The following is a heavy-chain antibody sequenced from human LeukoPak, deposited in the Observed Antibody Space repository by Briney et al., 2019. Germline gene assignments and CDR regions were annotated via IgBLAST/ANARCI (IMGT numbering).Heavy chain of an antibody. CDR3: AKDVRTNYFDY. V-gene: IGHV3-23*01. D-gene: IGHD2-8*01. J-gene: IGHJ4*02. CDR2: ISGSGGST. Sequence: GGSLRLSCAASGVTFSSYGMHWVRQAPGKVLEWVSAISGSGGSTYYADSVKGRFTISRDNSKNTLYLQMNSLRAEDTAVYYCAKDVRTNYFDYWGQGTLVTVSS. CDR1: GVTFSSYG.